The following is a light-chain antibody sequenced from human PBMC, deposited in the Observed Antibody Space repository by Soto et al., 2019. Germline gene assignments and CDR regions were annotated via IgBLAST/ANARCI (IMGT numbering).Light chain of an antibody. Sequence: IQRTQSPSTVTASGGDTVTNTCRASQRISTRLAWYQQKAGQVPKLLIFDVCILASGVPSRFSGSGSGTEFTLTISSLQLDDFATYYCQHYNSYSEAFGQGTNVDI. CDR3: QHYNSYSEA. CDR2: DVC. V-gene: IGKV1-5*01. J-gene: IGKJ1*01. CDR1: QRISTR.